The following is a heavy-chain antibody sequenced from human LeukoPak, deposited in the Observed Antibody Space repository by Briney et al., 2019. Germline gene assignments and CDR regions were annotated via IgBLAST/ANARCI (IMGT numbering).Heavy chain of an antibody. CDR1: GYTFTGYY. CDR2: IIPILGIA. CDR3: ARSEWELIEYFQH. J-gene: IGHJ1*01. Sequence: SVKVSCKASGYTFTGYYMHWVRQAPGQGLEWMGRIIPILGIANYAQKFQGRVTITADKSTSTAYMELSSLRSEDTAVYYCARSEWELIEYFQHWGQGTLVTVSS. D-gene: IGHD1-26*01. V-gene: IGHV1-69*02.